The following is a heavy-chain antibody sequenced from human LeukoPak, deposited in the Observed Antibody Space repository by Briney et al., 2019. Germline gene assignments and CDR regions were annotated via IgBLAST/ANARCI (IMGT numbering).Heavy chain of an antibody. V-gene: IGHV1-2*02. D-gene: IGHD3-10*01. CDR2: INPNSGGT. CDR3: ARAYYYGSGSLRNLPYNWFDP. Sequence: ASVKVSCKASGYTFTGYYMHWVRQAPGQGLEWMGWINPNSGGTNYAQKFQGRVTMTRDTSISTAYMELSRLRSDDTAVYYCARAYYYGSGSLRNLPYNWFDPWGQGTLVTVSS. J-gene: IGHJ5*02. CDR1: GYTFTGYY.